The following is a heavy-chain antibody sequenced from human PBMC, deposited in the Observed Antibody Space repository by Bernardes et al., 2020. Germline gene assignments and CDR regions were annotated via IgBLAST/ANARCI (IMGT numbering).Heavy chain of an antibody. CDR2: ISYSRST. V-gene: IGHV4-59*01. D-gene: IGHD4-17*01. CDR3: ARDSSATVTTTWFDP. J-gene: IGHJ5*02. Sequence: SETLSLTCTVSGGSISSNYWSWIRQPPGKGLEWIGYISYSRSTKYNPSLKSRVTISVDTSKNQFFLKLSAVTAADTAVYYCARDSSATVTTTWFDPWGQGTLVTVSS. CDR1: GGSISSNY.